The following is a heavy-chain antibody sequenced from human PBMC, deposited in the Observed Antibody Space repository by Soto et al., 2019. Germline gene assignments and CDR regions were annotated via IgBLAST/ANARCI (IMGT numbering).Heavy chain of an antibody. CDR3: ARQPPPMTTVTSGSYYYYYGMDV. J-gene: IGHJ6*02. V-gene: IGHV3-48*02. D-gene: IGHD4-4*01. CDR1: GFTFNRYS. Sequence: GGSLRLSCAASGFTFNRYSMNWVRQAPGKGLEWVSYITSGSSTIYYADSVKGRFTISRDNAENSLYLQMNSLRDEDTAVYYCARQPPPMTTVTSGSYYYYYGMDVWGQGTTVTVSS. CDR2: ITSGSSTI.